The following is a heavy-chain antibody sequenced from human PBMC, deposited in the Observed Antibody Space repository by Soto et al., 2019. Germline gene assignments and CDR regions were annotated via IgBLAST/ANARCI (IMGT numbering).Heavy chain of an antibody. V-gene: IGHV3-7*01. CDR2: IKQDGSEK. CDR1: GFTFSSYW. D-gene: IGHD2-15*01. Sequence: PGGSLRLSCAASGFTFSSYWMSWVRQAPGKGLEWVANIKQDGSEKYYVDSVKGRFTISRDNAKNSLYLQMNSLRAEDTAVYYCARERRDVVVVAATLRSGWFDPWGQGTLVTVSS. CDR3: ARERRDVVVVAATLRSGWFDP. J-gene: IGHJ5*02.